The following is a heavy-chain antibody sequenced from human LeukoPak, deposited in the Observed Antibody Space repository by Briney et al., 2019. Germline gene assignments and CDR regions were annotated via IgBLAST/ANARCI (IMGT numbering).Heavy chain of an antibody. CDR3: AKANLLYYYDSSGYYYEYYFDH. J-gene: IGHJ4*02. CDR2: ISGSGGST. Sequence: GGSLRLSCAASGFTFSSYAMSWVRQAPGKGLEWVSAISGSGGSTYYADSVKGRFTISRDNSKNTLYLQMNSLRAEDTAVYYCAKANLLYYYDSSGYYYEYYFDHWGQGTLVTVSS. D-gene: IGHD3-22*01. V-gene: IGHV3-23*01. CDR1: GFTFSSYA.